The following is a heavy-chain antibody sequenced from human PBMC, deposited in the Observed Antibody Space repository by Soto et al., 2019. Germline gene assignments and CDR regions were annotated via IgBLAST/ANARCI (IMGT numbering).Heavy chain of an antibody. CDR3: AKLLGVAGDDSDDEYFQH. D-gene: IGHD4-17*01. Sequence: TLSLTCTVSGGSISSYYWSWIRQPPGKGLEWIGYIYYSGSTNYNPSLKSRVTISVDTSKNQFSLKLSPVTTADTAVYYCAKLLGVAGDDSDDEYFQHWGQGTLVPVSS. CDR1: GGSISSYY. CDR2: IYYSGST. V-gene: IGHV4-59*08. J-gene: IGHJ1*01.